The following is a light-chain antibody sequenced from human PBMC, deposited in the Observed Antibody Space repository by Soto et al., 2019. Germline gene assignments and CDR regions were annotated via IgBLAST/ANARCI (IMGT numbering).Light chain of an antibody. V-gene: IGKV1-27*01. CDR1: QDLSDY. CDR2: TAS. CDR3: QKYNSAPCT. J-gene: IGKJ3*01. Sequence: DIQMTQSPSSLSSSVGDRVTITCRASQDLSDYLVWYQQKPGKVPKLLIYTASTLQSGVPSRFSGSGSGTDFTLTISSLQPEDFATYFCQKYNSAPCTFGHGTKVDIK.